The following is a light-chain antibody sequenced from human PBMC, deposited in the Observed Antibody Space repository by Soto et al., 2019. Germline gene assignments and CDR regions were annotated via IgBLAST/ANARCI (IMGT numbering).Light chain of an antibody. Sequence: EIVMTQSPATLSVSPGEKATLSCRASQIVRNNLAWYHQKPGQAPRLLIYGASTRATGIPARFSGSGSGTEFTLTISSLQSEDFAVYYCQHYNNWPPWTFGQGTKVEIK. J-gene: IGKJ1*01. CDR1: QIVRNN. CDR3: QHYNNWPPWT. V-gene: IGKV3-15*01. CDR2: GAS.